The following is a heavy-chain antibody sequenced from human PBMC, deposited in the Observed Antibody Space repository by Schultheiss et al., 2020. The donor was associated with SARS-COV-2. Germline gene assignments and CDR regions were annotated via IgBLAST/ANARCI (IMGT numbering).Heavy chain of an antibody. CDR1: SNSH. Sequence: GGSLRLSCVEFSNSHLHWVRQAPGKGLEWVSYIGISDRDSYYADSVKGRFTISRDNAKNSLYLQMNSLRAEDTAVYYCARDWDYGDYWGQGTLVTVSS. CDR3: ARDWDYGDY. V-gene: IGHV3-21*05. J-gene: IGHJ4*02. D-gene: IGHD7-27*01. CDR2: IGISDRDS.